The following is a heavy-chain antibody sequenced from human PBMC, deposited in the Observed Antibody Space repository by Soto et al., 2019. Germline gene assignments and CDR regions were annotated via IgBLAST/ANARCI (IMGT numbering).Heavy chain of an antibody. V-gene: IGHV1-69*13. CDR2: IIPIFGSA. CDR3: ARGAEMATIRSNWFDH. D-gene: IGHD5-12*01. J-gene: IGHJ5*02. CDR1: GGIFNSYG. Sequence: GASVKVSFKTSGGIFNSYGIIWVRQAPGQGLEWMGGIIPIFGSASYAQKFQGRVTITADESASTVYMKLSSLRSEDTAVYFCARGAEMATIRSNWFDHWGQGTLVTVS.